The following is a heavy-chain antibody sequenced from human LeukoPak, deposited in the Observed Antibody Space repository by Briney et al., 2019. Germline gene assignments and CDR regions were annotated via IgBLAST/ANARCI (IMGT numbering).Heavy chain of an antibody. CDR1: GGSISSGGYY. CDR2: IYYSGST. J-gene: IGHJ4*02. CDR3: ARDSGRWGNFDY. Sequence: SETLSLTCTVSGGSISSGGYYWRWIRQHPGKGLEWIGYIYYSGSTYYNPSLKSRVTISVDTSKNQFSLKLSSVTAADTAVYYCARDSGRWGNFDYWGQGTLVTVSS. D-gene: IGHD2-8*02. V-gene: IGHV4-31*03.